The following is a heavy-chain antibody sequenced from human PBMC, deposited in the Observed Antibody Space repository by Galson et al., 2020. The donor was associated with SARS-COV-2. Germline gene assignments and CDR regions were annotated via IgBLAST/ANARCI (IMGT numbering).Heavy chain of an antibody. Sequence: GESLKISCAASGFTFSSYGMHWVRQAPGKGLEWVAAVSYDGTNENYGDSVQGRFTISRDNSKNTLFLQMNSLRREDTAVYYCARVRADSYGDYWGQGTLVTVSS. J-gene: IGHJ4*02. CDR3: ARVRADSYGDY. D-gene: IGHD5-18*01. CDR1: GFTFSSYG. CDR2: VSYDGTNE. V-gene: IGHV3-30*03.